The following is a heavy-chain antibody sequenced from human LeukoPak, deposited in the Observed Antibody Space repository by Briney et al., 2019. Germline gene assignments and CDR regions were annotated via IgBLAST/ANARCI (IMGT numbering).Heavy chain of an antibody. CDR1: GFTFSSYA. CDR3: AKDTSGSTSYSYHYGMDV. J-gene: IGHJ6*02. CDR2: ISGSGGNT. V-gene: IGHV3-23*01. D-gene: IGHD1-26*01. Sequence: GGSLRLSCVPSGFTFSSYAMSWVRQAPGKGLEWVSVISGSGGNTYYADSVKGRFTISRDNSKSTLYLQMNSLRAEDTAVYYCAKDTSGSTSYSYHYGMDVWGQGTTVTVSS.